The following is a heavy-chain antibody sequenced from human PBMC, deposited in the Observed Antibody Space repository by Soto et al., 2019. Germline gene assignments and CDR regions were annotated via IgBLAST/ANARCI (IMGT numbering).Heavy chain of an antibody. CDR3: ARVRIAVAGSQGVFDY. CDR1: AGTFSSYA. J-gene: IGHJ4*02. CDR2: IIPIFGTA. Sequence: SVKVSCKASAGTFSSYAISWVRQAPGQGLEWMGGIIPIFGTANYAQKFQGRVTITADKSTSTAYMELSSLRSEDTAVYYCARVRIAVAGSQGVFDYWGQGTLVTVSS. V-gene: IGHV1-69*06. D-gene: IGHD6-19*01.